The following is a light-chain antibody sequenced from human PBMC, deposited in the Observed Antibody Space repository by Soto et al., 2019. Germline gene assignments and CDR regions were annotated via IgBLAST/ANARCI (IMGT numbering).Light chain of an antibody. V-gene: IGKV3-20*01. CDR3: QQYCRSPPSWT. CDR2: GAS. J-gene: IGKJ1*01. CDR1: KSVSSSD. Sequence: ETVLTQSPGTLSLSPGERATLSCRASKSVSSSDLAWYQQKPGQAPRLLIYGASRRATGIPDRFSGSGSGTDFTLTISRLEPEDFAVYYCQQYCRSPPSWTFGQGTKVEIK.